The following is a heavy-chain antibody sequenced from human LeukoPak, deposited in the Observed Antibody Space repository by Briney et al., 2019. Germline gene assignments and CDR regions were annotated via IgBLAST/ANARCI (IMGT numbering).Heavy chain of an antibody. CDR3: ARAAVAGNNFDY. J-gene: IGHJ4*02. Sequence: SETLSLTCTVSGGSISSYYWSWIRQPPGKGLEWIGYIYYSGSTNYNPSLKSRVTISVDTSKNQFSLKLSSVTAADTAVYYCARAAVAGNNFDYWGQGTLVTVSS. V-gene: IGHV4-59*01. CDR1: GGSISSYY. D-gene: IGHD6-19*01. CDR2: IYYSGST.